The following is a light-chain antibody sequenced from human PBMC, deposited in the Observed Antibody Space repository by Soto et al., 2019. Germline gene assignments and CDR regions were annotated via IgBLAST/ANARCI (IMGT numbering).Light chain of an antibody. V-gene: IGLV2-14*01. CDR2: EVS. J-gene: IGLJ3*02. Sequence: QSVLTQPASVSGSPGQSITISCTGTNGDVGAYDYVSWYQQHPGKAPKLMISEVSNRPSGVSNRFSGSKFGNTASLTVSGLQAEDEADYYCSSYTSSNTWVFGGGTKLTVL. CDR1: NGDVGAYDY. CDR3: SSYTSSNTWV.